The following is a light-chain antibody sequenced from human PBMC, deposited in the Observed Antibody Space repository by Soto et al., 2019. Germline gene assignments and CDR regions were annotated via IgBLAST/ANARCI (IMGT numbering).Light chain of an antibody. CDR2: AAS. Sequence: DIQMTQSPSSLSASVGDRVTITCRASQSISTYLNWYQRKPGKAPNLLIYAASSLQSGVPSRFSGTGSGTDFTLTISSLQTEDFATYFCHQSYRTPYTFGQETKLELK. CDR3: HQSYRTPYT. V-gene: IGKV1-39*01. J-gene: IGKJ2*01. CDR1: QSISTY.